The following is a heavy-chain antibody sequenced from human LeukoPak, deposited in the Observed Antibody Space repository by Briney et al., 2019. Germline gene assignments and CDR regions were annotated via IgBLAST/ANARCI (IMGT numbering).Heavy chain of an antibody. CDR2: IYSSGST. V-gene: IGHV4-38-2*01. Sequence: SETLSLTCAVSGYSISSGYYWGWIRQPAGKGLEWIGRIYSSGSTDYSPSLKSRVTMSVDTSKNQFSLKLTSVTAADTAIYYCARWRSAGLDYWGQGTQVTVS. CDR1: GYSISSGYY. CDR3: ARWRSAGLDY. D-gene: IGHD6-19*01. J-gene: IGHJ4*02.